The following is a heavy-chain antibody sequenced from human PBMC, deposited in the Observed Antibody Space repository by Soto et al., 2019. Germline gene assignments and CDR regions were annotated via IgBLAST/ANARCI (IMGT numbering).Heavy chain of an antibody. CDR2: IWYDGSNK. Sequence: GGSLRLSCAASGFTFSSYGMHWVRQAPGKGLEWVAVIWYDGSNKYYADSVKGRFTISRDNSKNTLYLQMNSLRAEDTAVYYCARVLAVAGYYYYGMDVWGQGTTVTVSS. CDR3: ARVLAVAGYYYYGMDV. V-gene: IGHV3-33*01. J-gene: IGHJ6*02. CDR1: GFTFSSYG. D-gene: IGHD6-19*01.